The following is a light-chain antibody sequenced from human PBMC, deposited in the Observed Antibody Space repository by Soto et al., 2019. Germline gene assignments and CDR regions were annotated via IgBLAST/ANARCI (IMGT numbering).Light chain of an antibody. Sequence: AIQLTQSPSSLSASVGDRVIITCRASQDVGNRLNWYHQTPGKPPKLLVSNVSNLEGGVPARCSGSGFGTDYTLTISSLQPEDCVANHLQQFMSYPLTFGQGTRLDIK. CDR2: NVS. V-gene: IGKV1-13*02. J-gene: IGKJ5*01. CDR3: QQFMSYPLT. CDR1: QDVGNR.